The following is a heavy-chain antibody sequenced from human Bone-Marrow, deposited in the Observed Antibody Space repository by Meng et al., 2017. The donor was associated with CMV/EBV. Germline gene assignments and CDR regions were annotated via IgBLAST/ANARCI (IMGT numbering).Heavy chain of an antibody. CDR3: ARFGGDPHVVVPAAIRVGMRYFDL. D-gene: IGHD2-2*02. CDR2: ISAYNGNT. V-gene: IGHV1-18*01. J-gene: IGHJ2*01. CDR1: GYTFTSYG. Sequence: ASVKVSCKASGYTFTSYGISWVRQAPGQGLEWMGWISAYNGNTNYAQKLQGGVTMTTDTSTSTAYMELRSLRSDDTAVYYCARFGGDPHVVVPAAIRVGMRYFDLWGRGTLVTVSS.